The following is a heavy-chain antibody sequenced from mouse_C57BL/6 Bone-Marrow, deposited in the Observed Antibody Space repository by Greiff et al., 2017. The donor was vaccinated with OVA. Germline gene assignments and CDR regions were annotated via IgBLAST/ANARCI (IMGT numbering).Heavy chain of an antibody. D-gene: IGHD3-1*01. Sequence: QVQLKQSGPGLVQPSQSLSITCTVSGFSLTSYGVHWVRQSPGKGLEWLGVIWSGGSTDYNAAFISSLSISKDNSKSQVFFKMNSLQADDTAIYYCARGGAPGAYWGQGTLVTVSA. J-gene: IGHJ3*01. CDR1: GFSLTSYG. V-gene: IGHV2-2*01. CDR3: ARGGAPGAY. CDR2: IWSGGST.